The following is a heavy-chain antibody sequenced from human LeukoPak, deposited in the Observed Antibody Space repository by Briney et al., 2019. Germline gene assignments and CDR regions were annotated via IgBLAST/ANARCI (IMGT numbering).Heavy chain of an antibody. V-gene: IGHV3-7*01. J-gene: IGHJ6*03. D-gene: IGHD2-2*02. CDR3: ARRDIVVVPAAIRGPYYYYYMDV. CDR1: GFTFSSYW. Sequence: GGSLRLSCAASGFTFSSYWMSWVRQAPGKGLEWVANIKQDGSEKYYVDSVKGRFTISRDNAKNPLYLQMNSLRAEDTAVYYCARRDIVVVPAAIRGPYYYYYMDVWGKGTTVTVSS. CDR2: IKQDGSEK.